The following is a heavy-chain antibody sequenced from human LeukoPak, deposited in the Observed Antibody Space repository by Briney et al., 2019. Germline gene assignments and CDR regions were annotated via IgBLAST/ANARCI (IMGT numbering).Heavy chain of an antibody. J-gene: IGHJ4*02. Sequence: GGSLRLSCAASGFTFSIYWMSWVRQAPGKGLEWVANIKQDGSEKYYVDSVKGRFTISRDNTKNSLYLQMNSLRAEDTAVYYCAREGYSGPYVPYWGQGTLVTVSS. CDR2: IKQDGSEK. CDR3: AREGYSGPYVPY. V-gene: IGHV3-7*03. D-gene: IGHD5-12*01. CDR1: GFTFSIYW.